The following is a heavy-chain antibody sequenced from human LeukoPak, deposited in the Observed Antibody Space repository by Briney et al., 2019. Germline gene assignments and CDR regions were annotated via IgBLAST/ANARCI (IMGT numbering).Heavy chain of an antibody. J-gene: IGHJ4*02. V-gene: IGHV3-53*01. D-gene: IGHD6-19*01. CDR1: GFTVSSY. Sequence: PGGSLRLSCAASGFTVSSYMSWVRQAPGKGLEWVSVIYSDGSTFYTNSVKGRFTISRDNSQNTLSLQMNSLRAEDTAVYYCAKRQAGTDYWGQGTLVTVSS. CDR2: IYSDGST. CDR3: AKRQAGTDY.